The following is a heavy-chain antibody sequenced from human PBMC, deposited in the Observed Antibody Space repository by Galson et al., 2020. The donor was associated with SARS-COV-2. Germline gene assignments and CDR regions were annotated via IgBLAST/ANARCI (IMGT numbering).Heavy chain of an antibody. CDR3: ARFEYYDSLTSDSVDS. Sequence: ASETLSLTCTVFGGSISSSSYYWGWIRQPPGKGLEWIGCIYFSGETYKNPSLKSRVTISVDTSKSQFALKVTSVTAADTAVYYCARFEYYDSLTSDSVDSWGGG. J-gene: IGHJ2*01. CDR2: IYFSGET. V-gene: IGHV4-39*06. CDR1: GGSISSSSYY. D-gene: IGHD3-9*01.